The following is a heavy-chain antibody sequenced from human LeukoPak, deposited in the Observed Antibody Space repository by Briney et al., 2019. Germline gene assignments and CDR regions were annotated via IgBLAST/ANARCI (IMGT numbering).Heavy chain of an antibody. CDR2: ISSSSSYI. CDR1: GFTFSSYS. J-gene: IGHJ4*02. CDR3: ARVDYDFWSGYSYYFDY. D-gene: IGHD3-3*01. V-gene: IGHV3-21*01. Sequence: PGGSLRLSCAASGFTFSSYSMNWVRQAPGKGLEWVSSISSSSSYIYYADSVKGRFTISRDNAKNSLYLQMNSLRAEDTAVYYCARVDYDFWSGYSYYFDYWGQGTLVTVSS.